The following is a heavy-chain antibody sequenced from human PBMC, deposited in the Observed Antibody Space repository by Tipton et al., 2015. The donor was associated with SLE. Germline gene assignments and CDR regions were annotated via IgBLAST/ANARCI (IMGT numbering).Heavy chain of an antibody. CDR3: ARLRDIVLY. CDR2: IYYSGST. J-gene: IGHJ4*02. V-gene: IGHV4-59*12. D-gene: IGHD2-15*01. CDR1: GGSMSTYY. Sequence: LRLSCTVSGGSMSTYYWSWIRQPPGKGLEWIGSIYYSGSTYYNPSLKSRVTISVDTSKNQFSLKLSSVTAADTAVYYCARLRDIVLYWGQGTLVTVSS.